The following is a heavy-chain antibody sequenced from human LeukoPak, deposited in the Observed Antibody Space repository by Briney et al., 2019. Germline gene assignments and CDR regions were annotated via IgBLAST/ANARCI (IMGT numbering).Heavy chain of an antibody. CDR3: ARSLGYYYYYGMDV. D-gene: IGHD7-27*01. J-gene: IGHJ6*02. V-gene: IGHV1-8*01. Sequence: GASVKVSCKASGYTFTDYDINWVRQATGQGLEWMGWMNPNSGNTGYTQKFQGWVTMTRDTSISTAYMELSRLRSDDTAVYYCARSLGYYYYYGMDVWGQGTTVTVSS. CDR2: MNPNSGNT. CDR1: GYTFTDYD.